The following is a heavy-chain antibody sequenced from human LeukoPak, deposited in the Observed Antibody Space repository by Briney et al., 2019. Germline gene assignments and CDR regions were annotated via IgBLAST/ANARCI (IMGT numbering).Heavy chain of an antibody. D-gene: IGHD6-19*01. CDR1: GFTFCDSD. CDR3: TTYRSGHY. J-gene: IGHJ4*02. V-gene: IGHV3-73*01. CDR2: ITTKRSNYAT. Sequence: GGSLRLSGAGSGFTFCDSDIHWLRQASGKGLEWVGRITTKRSNYATAYNASVKGRFTISRHDSENTAYLQMNSLKTEDTALYYCTTYRSGHYWGQGTLVTVSS.